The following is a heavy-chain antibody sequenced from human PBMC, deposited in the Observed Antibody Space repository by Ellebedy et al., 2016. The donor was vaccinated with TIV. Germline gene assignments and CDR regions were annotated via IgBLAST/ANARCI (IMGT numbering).Heavy chain of an antibody. V-gene: IGHV3-74*01. D-gene: IGHD2-21*02. J-gene: IGHJ4*02. CDR1: GFTFRRYW. Sequence: PGGSLRLSCVASGFTFRRYWMHWVRQAPGKGLVWVSRIKSDGSFTSYSDSVKGRFTISRDNAKKTLYLQMNSLRAEDTAVYYCTRTLTSYYFDYWGQGALVTVSS. CDR3: TRTLTSYYFDY. CDR2: IKSDGSFT.